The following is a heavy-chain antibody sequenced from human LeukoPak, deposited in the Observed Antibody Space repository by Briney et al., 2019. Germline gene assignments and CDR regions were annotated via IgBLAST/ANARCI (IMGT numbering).Heavy chain of an antibody. J-gene: IGHJ4*02. CDR1: GGSISSSSYY. CDR2: IYYSGST. Sequence: KPSETLSLTCTVSGGSISSSSYYWGWIRQPPGKGLEWIGSIYYSGSTYYNPSLKSRVTISVDTSKNQFSLKLSSVTAADTAVYYCASPPHGRGYCTNGVCRDYWGQGTLVTVSS. D-gene: IGHD2-8*01. CDR3: ASPPHGRGYCTNGVCRDY. V-gene: IGHV4-39*01.